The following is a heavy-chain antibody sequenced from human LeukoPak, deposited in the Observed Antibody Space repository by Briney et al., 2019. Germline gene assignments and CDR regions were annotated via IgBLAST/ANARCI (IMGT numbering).Heavy chain of an antibody. D-gene: IGHD5-12*01. CDR3: ARDLDLERAFDI. CDR1: GGTFSSYA. V-gene: IGHV1-18*01. CDR2: ISAYNGNT. Sequence: ASVKVSCKASGGTFSSYAISWVRQASGQGLEWMGWISAYNGNTNYAQKLQGRVTMTTDTSTSTAYMELRSLRSDDTAVYYCARDLDLERAFDIWGQGTMVTVSP. J-gene: IGHJ3*02.